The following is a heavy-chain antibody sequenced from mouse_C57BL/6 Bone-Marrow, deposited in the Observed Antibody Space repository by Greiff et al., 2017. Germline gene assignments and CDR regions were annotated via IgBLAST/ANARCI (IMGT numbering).Heavy chain of an antibody. CDR3: ARQGHYYGSPWFAY. CDR1: GFTFSSYG. CDR2: ISSGGSYT. Sequence: EVQGVESGGDLVKPGGSLKLSCAASGFTFSSYGMSWVRQTPDKRLEWVATISSGGSYTYYPDSVKGRFTISRDNAKNTLYLQMSSLKSEDTAMYYCARQGHYYGSPWFAYWGQGTLVTVSA. V-gene: IGHV5-6*01. D-gene: IGHD1-1*01. J-gene: IGHJ3*01.